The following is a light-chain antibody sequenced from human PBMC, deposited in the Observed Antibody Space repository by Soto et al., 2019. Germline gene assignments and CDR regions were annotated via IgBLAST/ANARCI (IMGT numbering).Light chain of an antibody. J-gene: IGKJ4*01. Sequence: EIVMTQSPATLSVSPGGRATLSCRASQSVSSNLAWYRQRPGQPPRLLIYGASTRATGIPARFSGSGSGTEFTLTISILQSEDSAVYYCQQYHHWPPLTFGGGTKVEIK. CDR2: GAS. CDR3: QQYHHWPPLT. V-gene: IGKV3D-15*01. CDR1: QSVSSN.